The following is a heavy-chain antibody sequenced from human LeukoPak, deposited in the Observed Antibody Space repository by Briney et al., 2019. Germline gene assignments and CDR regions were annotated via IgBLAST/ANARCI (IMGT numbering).Heavy chain of an antibody. CDR2: IYPGDSDA. D-gene: IGHD2-2*01. Sequence: PGESLKISCRGSGYSFTSYWIGWVRQMPGKGLEWMGIIYPGDSDARYSPSFQGHVTISVDKSINTAYLQWSRPTASDAAMYYCARRRGCSTASCPPDYWGQGTLVPVSS. CDR1: GYSFTSYW. V-gene: IGHV5-51*01. CDR3: ARRRGCSTASCPPDY. J-gene: IGHJ4*02.